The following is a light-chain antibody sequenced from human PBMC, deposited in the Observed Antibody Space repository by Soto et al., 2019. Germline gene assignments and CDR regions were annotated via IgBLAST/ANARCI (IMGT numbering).Light chain of an antibody. CDR2: DVD. Sequence: QSVLTQPRSVSGSPGQSVTISCTGTSSDVGGYNYVSWYQHHPGKAPKLRIYDVDKRPSGVPGRFSGSKSGNTASLTISGLQAEDEADYYCCSYAGSYPVVFGTGTKVTVL. CDR3: CSYAGSYPVV. CDR1: SSDVGGYNY. V-gene: IGLV2-11*01. J-gene: IGLJ1*01.